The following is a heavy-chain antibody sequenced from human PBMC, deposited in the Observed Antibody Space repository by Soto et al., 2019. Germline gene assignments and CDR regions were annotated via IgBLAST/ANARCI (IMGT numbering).Heavy chain of an antibody. D-gene: IGHD3-16*02. CDR2: IYWDDDK. J-gene: IGHJ3*01. Sequence: QITLMESGPTLVNPTETLTLTCTFSGFSLTTRGVGVGWIRQPPGKALEWLAVIYWDDDKRYSPSLKTRLVLTQDTPKIQVVLTMTNMDSVDTATYFCAHIVITYGGVVADDTFDVWGQGTMVTVSS. CDR1: GFSLTTRGVG. CDR3: AHIVITYGGVVADDTFDV. V-gene: IGHV2-5*02.